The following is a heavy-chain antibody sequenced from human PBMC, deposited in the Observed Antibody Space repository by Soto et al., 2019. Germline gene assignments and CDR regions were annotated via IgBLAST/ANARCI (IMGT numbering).Heavy chain of an antibody. Sequence: GGSLRLSCAASGFTFSDHYMDWVRQAPGKGLEWVGRTRNKANSYSTEYAASVKGRFTISRDDSKNSLYLQMNSLKTEDTAVYYCASVITSGYYYDYWGQGTLVTVSS. J-gene: IGHJ4*02. CDR2: TRNKANSYST. CDR1: GFTFSDHY. V-gene: IGHV3-72*01. D-gene: IGHD3-22*01. CDR3: ASVITSGYYYDY.